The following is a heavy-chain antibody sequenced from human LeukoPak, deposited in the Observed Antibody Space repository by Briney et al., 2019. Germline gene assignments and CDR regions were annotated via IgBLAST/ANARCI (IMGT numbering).Heavy chain of an antibody. Sequence: SETLSLTCTLSGGSIRSHHLTCIRQAPGKRLEWIGYTFYTGATYYNPSLRSRVTISIDTSKNQFSLKVTSVTTADTAVYYCAKRDRGGWFDPWGQGTLVTVSS. CDR1: GGSIRSHH. D-gene: IGHD1-1*01. J-gene: IGHJ5*02. CDR2: TFYTGAT. CDR3: AKRDRGGWFDP. V-gene: IGHV4-59*11.